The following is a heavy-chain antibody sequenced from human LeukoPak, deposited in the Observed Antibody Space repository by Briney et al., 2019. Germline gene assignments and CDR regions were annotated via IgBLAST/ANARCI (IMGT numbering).Heavy chain of an antibody. D-gene: IGHD6-19*01. CDR1: GGTFSSYA. J-gene: IGHJ4*02. V-gene: IGHV1-69*05. Sequence: ASVKVSCKASGGTFSSYAISWVRQAPGQGLEWMGGIIPIFGTANYPQKFQGRVTITTDESTSTAYMELSSLRSEDTAVYYCASVPEQWLLFDYWGQGTLVTVSS. CDR3: ASVPEQWLLFDY. CDR2: IIPIFGTA.